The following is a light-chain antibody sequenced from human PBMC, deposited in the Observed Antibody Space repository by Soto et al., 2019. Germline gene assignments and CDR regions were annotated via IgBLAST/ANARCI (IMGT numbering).Light chain of an antibody. CDR3: GTWDSSLSVYV. J-gene: IGLJ1*01. Sequence: QSVLTQPPSVSAAPGQTVTISCSGSSSNIGNNYVSWYQQLPGTAPKLLIFENNKRPSGIPDRFSASKSGTSATLGITGLQTGDEADYYCGTWDSSLSVYVFGIGTKLTVL. CDR1: SSNIGNNY. CDR2: ENN. V-gene: IGLV1-51*02.